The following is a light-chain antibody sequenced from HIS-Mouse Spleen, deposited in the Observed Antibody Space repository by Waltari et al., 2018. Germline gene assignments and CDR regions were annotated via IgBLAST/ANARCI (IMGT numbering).Light chain of an antibody. V-gene: IGLV3-10*01. CDR2: EDS. CDR3: YSPDSSGNHRV. J-gene: IGLJ2*01. CDR1: ALPKKY. Sequence: SYELTQPPSVSVSPGQTARITCSGDALPKKYAYWYQQQSGQAPVLVIYEDSKRPAGIPERFSGSSSETMATLTISEAQVEHEADYYCYSPDSSGNHRVFGGGTKLTVL.